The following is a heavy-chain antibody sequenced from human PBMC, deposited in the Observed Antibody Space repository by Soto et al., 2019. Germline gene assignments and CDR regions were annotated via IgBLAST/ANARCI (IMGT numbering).Heavy chain of an antibody. CDR1: GLTFSTFA. V-gene: IGHV3-23*01. CDR3: AKRGYFYESGGYYYLDL. Sequence: EVQLLASGGGLVQPGGSLRLSCAASGLTFSTFAMNWVRQAPGKGLEWVSAISGNGNNVYYADSVKGRFSISRDNSKNTLFLQMSSLRAEDSAVYYCAKRGYFYESGGYYYLDLWGRGTLVTVSS. CDR2: ISGNGNNV. J-gene: IGHJ2*01. D-gene: IGHD3-22*01.